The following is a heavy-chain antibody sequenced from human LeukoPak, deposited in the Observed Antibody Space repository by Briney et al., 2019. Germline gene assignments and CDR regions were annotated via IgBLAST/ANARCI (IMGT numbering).Heavy chain of an antibody. D-gene: IGHD6-19*01. CDR3: AKENGYSSGWHFDY. CDR1: GFTFSSYS. J-gene: IGHJ4*02. CDR2: ISSGSSYI. Sequence: GGSLRLSCAASGFTFSSYSMNWVRQAPGKGLEWVSSISSGSSYIYYADSVKGRFTISRDNAKNSLYLQMNSLRAEDTAVYYCAKENGYSSGWHFDYWGQGTLVTVSS. V-gene: IGHV3-21*04.